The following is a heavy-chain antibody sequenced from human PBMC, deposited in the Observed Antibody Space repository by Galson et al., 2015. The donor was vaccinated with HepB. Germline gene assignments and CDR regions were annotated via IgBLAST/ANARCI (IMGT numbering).Heavy chain of an antibody. V-gene: IGHV1-3*01. CDR2: INLDNGNT. Sequence: SVKVSCKVSGYTFATQAIHWARQAPGQRLEWMAWINLDNGNTKYSEKFQGRFTVSWDTSATTAYMEMSDLRSEDTAVHYCARGTEFFDFWGQGTLVAVSS. CDR3: ARGTEFFDF. J-gene: IGHJ4*02. CDR1: GYTFATQA.